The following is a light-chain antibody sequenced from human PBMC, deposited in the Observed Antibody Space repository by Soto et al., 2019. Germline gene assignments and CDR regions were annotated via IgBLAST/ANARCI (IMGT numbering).Light chain of an antibody. V-gene: IGLV1-47*01. J-gene: IGLJ1*01. CDR2: RNN. CDR1: SSNIGSNY. Sequence: QSALTQPPSASGTPGQRVTISCSGSSSNIGSNYVYWYQQLPGTAPKLLIYRNNQRPSGVPDRFSGSKSGTSASLAISGLRSEDEADYYGAAWDDSLSGRGVFGTGTKVTVL. CDR3: AAWDDSLSGRGV.